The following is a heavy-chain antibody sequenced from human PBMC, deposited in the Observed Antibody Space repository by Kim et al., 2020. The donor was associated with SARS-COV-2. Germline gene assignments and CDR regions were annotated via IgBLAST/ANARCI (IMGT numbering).Heavy chain of an antibody. Sequence: SLKGRLTNSGDNSKNRLYLQMNSLRAEDTAVYYCARGGSYYDSSGYYWAWGQGTLVTVSS. J-gene: IGHJ5*02. CDR3: ARGGSYYDSSGYYWA. D-gene: IGHD3-22*01. V-gene: IGHV3-30*13.